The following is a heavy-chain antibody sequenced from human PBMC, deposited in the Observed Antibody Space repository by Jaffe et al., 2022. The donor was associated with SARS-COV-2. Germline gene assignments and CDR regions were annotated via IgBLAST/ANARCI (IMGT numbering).Heavy chain of an antibody. CDR2: ISSSSSYI. J-gene: IGHJ6*02. CDR3: ARGMSRLGYYGMDV. CDR1: GFTFSSYS. V-gene: IGHV3-21*01. Sequence: EVQLVESGGGLVKPGGSLRLSCAASGFTFSSYSMNWVRQAPGKGLEWVSSISSSSSYIYYADSVKGRFTISRDNAKNSLYLQMNSLRAEDTAVYYCARGMSRLGYYGMDVWGQGTTVTVSS.